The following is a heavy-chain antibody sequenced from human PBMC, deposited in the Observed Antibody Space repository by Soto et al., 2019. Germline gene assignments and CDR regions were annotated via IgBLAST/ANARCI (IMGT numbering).Heavy chain of an antibody. CDR3: ARDGYDGSASPYRAX. Sequence: LSLPCTVSGDSMSEYFWSCVRQSPGKGLEWIWYIYSLGITDYNPALKSRVTIPVDTSKRQFSLKLSSVTAAETAIYYCARDGYDGSASPYRAXWGPGIQLTVSX. J-gene: IGHJ4*02. V-gene: IGHV4-59*01. D-gene: IGHD3-10*01. CDR1: GDSMSEYF. CDR2: IYSLGIT.